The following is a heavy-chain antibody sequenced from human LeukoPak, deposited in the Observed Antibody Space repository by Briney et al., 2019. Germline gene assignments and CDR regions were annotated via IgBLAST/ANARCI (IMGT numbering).Heavy chain of an antibody. CDR2: IYYSGST. D-gene: IGHD4-23*01. J-gene: IGHJ4*02. CDR3: ARGRGEFGGNSE. Sequence: SQTLSLTCTVSGGSISSGGYYWSWTRQHPGKGLEWIGYIYYSGSTYYNPSLKSRVTISVDTSKNQFSLKLSSVTAADTAVYYCARGRGEFGGNSEWGQGTLVTVSS. V-gene: IGHV4-31*03. CDR1: GGSISSGGYY.